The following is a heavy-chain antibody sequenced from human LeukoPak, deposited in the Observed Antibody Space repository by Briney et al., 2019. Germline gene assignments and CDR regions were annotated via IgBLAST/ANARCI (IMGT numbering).Heavy chain of an antibody. J-gene: IGHJ4*02. CDR2: IKQDGSEK. Sequence: GGSLRLSCAASGFTFSSYWMSWVRQAPGKGLEWVANIKQDGSEKYYVDSVKGRFTISRDNAKNSLYLQMNSLRAEDTAVYYCARDLPKYFDWLLWGGFDYRGQGTLVTVSS. D-gene: IGHD3-9*01. CDR1: GFTFSSYW. V-gene: IGHV3-7*03. CDR3: ARDLPKYFDWLLWGGFDY.